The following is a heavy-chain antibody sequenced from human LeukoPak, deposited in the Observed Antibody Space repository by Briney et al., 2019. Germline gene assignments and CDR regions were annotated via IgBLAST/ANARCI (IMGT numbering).Heavy chain of an antibody. Sequence: SETLSLTCTVSGGSISSSSYYWGWIRQPPGKGLEWIGSIYYSGSTYSNPSLKSRVTISVDTSKNQFSLKLSSVTAADTAVYYCARDSSGWYQDPLDYWGQGTLVTVSS. V-gene: IGHV4-39*07. CDR2: IYYSGST. CDR3: ARDSSGWYQDPLDY. J-gene: IGHJ4*02. D-gene: IGHD6-19*01. CDR1: GGSISSSSYY.